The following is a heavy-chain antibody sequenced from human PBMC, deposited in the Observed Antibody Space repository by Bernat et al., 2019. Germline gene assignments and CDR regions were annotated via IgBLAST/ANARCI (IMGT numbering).Heavy chain of an antibody. J-gene: IGHJ6*02. Sequence: QVQLVESGGGVVQPGRSLRLSCAASGFTFSSYAMHWVRQAPGKGLEWVAVISFDGSNKYYADAVQGRFTISRDSSKNTLYLQMNSLRAEDTAVYYCARGGYRYGSRWLQSPQSYYYYGMDVWGQGTTVTVSS. D-gene: IGHD5-24*01. CDR2: ISFDGSNK. CDR1: GFTFSSYA. V-gene: IGHV3-30-3*01. CDR3: ARGGYRYGSRWLQSPQSYYYYGMDV.